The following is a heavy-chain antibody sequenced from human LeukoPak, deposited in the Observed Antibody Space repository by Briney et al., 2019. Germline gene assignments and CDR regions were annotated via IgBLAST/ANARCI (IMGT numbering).Heavy chain of an antibody. J-gene: IGHJ3*02. CDR2: IIPILGIA. V-gene: IGHV1-69*04. CDR3: ARVRHSGARDAFDI. D-gene: IGHD5-12*01. Sequence: SVKVSCKASGGTFSSYAISWVRQAPGQGLEWMGRIIPILGIANYAQKFQGRVTITADKSTSTAYMELSSLRSEDTAVYYCARVRHSGARDAFDIWGQGTMVTVSS. CDR1: GGTFSSYA.